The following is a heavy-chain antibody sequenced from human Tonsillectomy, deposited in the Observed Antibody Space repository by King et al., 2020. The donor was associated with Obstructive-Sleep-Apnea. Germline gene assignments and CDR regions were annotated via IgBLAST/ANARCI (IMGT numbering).Heavy chain of an antibody. CDR3: ARVGPSQTDY. CDR2: IYHSGST. J-gene: IGHJ4*02. Sequence: QLQESGPGLVKPSETLSLTCTVSGYSISSDYYWGWIRQPPGKGLEWIATIYHSGSTYYNPSLKSRVTISVDTSKNQFSLRLRSVTAADTAVYYCARVGPSQTDYWGQGTLDTVSS. V-gene: IGHV4-38-2*02. D-gene: IGHD3-16*01. CDR1: GYSISSDYY.